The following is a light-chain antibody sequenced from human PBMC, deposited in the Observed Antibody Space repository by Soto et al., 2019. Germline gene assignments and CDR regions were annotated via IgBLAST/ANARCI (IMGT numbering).Light chain of an antibody. Sequence: EVLMTQSPATLSVSPGERDTLSCRSSQSVYSNFAWYHQKPGQAPRLLIYGASTRATGLPARFSGSGSGTDFTLTLSSLQSEDFAVYYCKRYNSWPHTCGGGPKGETK. CDR3: KRYNSWPHT. J-gene: IGKJ4*01. V-gene: IGKV3-15*01. CDR2: GAS. CDR1: QSVYSN.